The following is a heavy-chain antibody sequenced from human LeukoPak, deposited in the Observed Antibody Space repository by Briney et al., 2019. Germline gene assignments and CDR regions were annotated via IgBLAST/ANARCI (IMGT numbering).Heavy chain of an antibody. Sequence: SETLSLTCSVSGDSVSSNNYYWGWIRQPPGKGLEWIGSINHSEKTFYNPSLKSRVTISVDTSKNQFSLKLSSVTAADTAVYYCARHDRIIASPLVWGQGTLVTVSS. J-gene: IGHJ4*02. D-gene: IGHD6-13*01. V-gene: IGHV4-39*01. CDR3: ARHDRIIASPLV. CDR1: GDSVSSNNYY. CDR2: INHSEKT.